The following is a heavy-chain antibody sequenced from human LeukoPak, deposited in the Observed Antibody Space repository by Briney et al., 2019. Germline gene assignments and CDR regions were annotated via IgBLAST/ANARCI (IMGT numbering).Heavy chain of an antibody. CDR1: GFIFADHG. D-gene: IGHD6-13*01. CDR3: ARHSSSWSYDAFDI. V-gene: IGHV3-20*04. CDR2: INWDGGST. Sequence: GGSLRLSCAASGFIFADHGMAWVRHVPGKGLEWVSGINWDGGSTVYGDSVKGRFTISRDNTKNSLYLQMNSLRGEDTALYYCARHSSSWSYDAFDIWGQGTMVTVSS. J-gene: IGHJ3*02.